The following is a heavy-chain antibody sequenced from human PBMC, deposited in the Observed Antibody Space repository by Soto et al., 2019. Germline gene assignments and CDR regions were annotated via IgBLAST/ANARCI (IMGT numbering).Heavy chain of an antibody. CDR2: IYHSGST. V-gene: IGHV4-4*02. D-gene: IGHD3-16*01. CDR3: ARKGVMITFGGVVFDY. CDR1: GGSISSNKW. Sequence: QVQLQESGPGLVKSSGTLSLICAVSGGSISSNKWWSWVRQPPGKGLEWIGEIYHSGSTNYNPSLKSRVTISVDKSKNQFSLKLSSVTAADTAVYYCARKGVMITFGGVVFDYWGQGTLVTVSS. J-gene: IGHJ4*02.